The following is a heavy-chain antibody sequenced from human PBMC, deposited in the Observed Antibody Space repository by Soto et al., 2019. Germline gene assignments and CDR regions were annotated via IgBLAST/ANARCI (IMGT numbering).Heavy chain of an antibody. CDR2: IYYSGST. D-gene: IGHD2-2*01. CDR1: GGSISSGGYY. CDR3: ARVPAAWFNWFDP. J-gene: IGHJ5*02. V-gene: IGHV4-31*03. Sequence: SETLSLTCTVSGGSISSGGYYWSWIRQHPGKGLEWIGYIYYSGSTYYNPSLKSRVTISVDTSKNQFSLKLSSVTAADTAVYYRARVPAAWFNWFDPWGQGTLVTVSS.